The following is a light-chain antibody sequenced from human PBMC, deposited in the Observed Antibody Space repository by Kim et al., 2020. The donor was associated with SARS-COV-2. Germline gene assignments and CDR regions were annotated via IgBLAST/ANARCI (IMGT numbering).Light chain of an antibody. CDR1: QSISYW. Sequence: DIQMTQSPSTLSASVGDRVTITCRASQSISYWLAWYQQKPGKAPKLLIYKASSLESGVPSRFSGSGSGTEFTLTISRLQPDDFATYYCHQSSTYLYTFGQGTKVEIK. J-gene: IGKJ2*01. CDR3: HQSSTYLYT. CDR2: KAS. V-gene: IGKV1-5*03.